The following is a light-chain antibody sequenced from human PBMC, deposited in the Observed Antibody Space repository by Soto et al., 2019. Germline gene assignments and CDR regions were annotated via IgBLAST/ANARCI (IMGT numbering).Light chain of an antibody. J-gene: IGKJ5*01. V-gene: IGKV4-1*01. CDR1: QSLLHSSDNRHY. CDR2: WAS. Sequence: EIVMAQFPETLAVSVGERATIKCRSSQSLLHSSDNRHYLTWYQQKPGQPPKLLIYWASTRQSGVPDRFSGSASGTDFTLTISRLEPEDSAMYYCQQYGTAPITFGQGTRLEI. CDR3: QQYGTAPIT.